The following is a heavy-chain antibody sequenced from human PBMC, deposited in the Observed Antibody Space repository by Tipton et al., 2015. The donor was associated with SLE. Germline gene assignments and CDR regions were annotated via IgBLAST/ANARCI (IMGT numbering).Heavy chain of an antibody. V-gene: IGHV4-39*07. CDR3: ARVGVWGSYRYFDY. CDR2: IYYSGST. J-gene: IGHJ4*02. CDR1: GGSISSSSYY. Sequence: GLVKPSKTLSLTCTVSGGSISSSSYYWGWIRQPPGKGLEWIGSIYYSGSTYYNPSLKSRVTISVDRSKNQFSLKLSSVTAADTAVYYCARVGVWGSYRYFDYWGQGTLVTVSS. D-gene: IGHD3-16*02.